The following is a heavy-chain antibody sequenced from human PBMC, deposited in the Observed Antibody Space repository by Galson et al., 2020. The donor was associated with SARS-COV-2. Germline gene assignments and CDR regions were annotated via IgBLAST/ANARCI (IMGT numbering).Heavy chain of an antibody. CDR2: TSPDDGSNN. CDR1: SFRFSNVV. J-gene: IGHJ4*02. D-gene: IGHD3-10*01. CDR3: AKGVWFDEILSRFGS. V-gene: IGHV3-30*04. Sequence: PGGSLTLSCAASSFRFSNVVIPWVRHAPGKGLERGALTSPDDGSNNYYADSVTGRFTISRDNSKNSLYLRMNSLKAEDSAVYYCAKGVWFDEILSRFGSWGQGTLVTVSS.